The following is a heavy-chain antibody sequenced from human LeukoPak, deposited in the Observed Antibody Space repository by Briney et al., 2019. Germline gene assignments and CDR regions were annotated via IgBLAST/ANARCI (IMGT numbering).Heavy chain of an antibody. CDR3: AGTALDAFDI. V-gene: IGHV4-38-2*01. CDR2: IYHSGST. Sequence: PSETLSLTCAVYGGSFSGYYWGWIRQPPGKGLEWIGSIYHSGSTYYNPSLKSRVTIPVDTSKNQFSLKLSSVTAADTAVYYCAGTALDAFDIWGQGTMVTVSS. J-gene: IGHJ3*02. CDR1: GGSFSGYY.